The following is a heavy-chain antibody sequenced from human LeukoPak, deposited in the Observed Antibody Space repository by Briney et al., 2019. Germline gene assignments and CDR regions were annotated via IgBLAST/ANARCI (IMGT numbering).Heavy chain of an antibody. J-gene: IGHJ6*03. CDR2: IRYDGINK. V-gene: IGHV3-30*02. D-gene: IGHD3-10*01. CDR3: AGGDGYYGSGSYYLPAYYYYMDV. CDR1: GFTFSSYG. Sequence: GGSLRLSCAASGFTFSSYGMHWVRQAPGKGLEWVAFIRYDGINKYYADSVKGRFTISRDNSKNTLYLQMNSLRAEDTAVYYCAGGDGYYGSGSYYLPAYYYYMDVWGKGTTVTISS.